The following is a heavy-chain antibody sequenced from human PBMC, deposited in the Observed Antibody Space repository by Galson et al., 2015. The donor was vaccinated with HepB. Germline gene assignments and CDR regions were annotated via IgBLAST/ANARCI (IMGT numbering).Heavy chain of an antibody. V-gene: IGHV5-10-1*01. Sequence: QSGAEVKKPGESLRISCKGSGYSFTSYWISWVRQMPGKGLEWMGRIDPSDSYTNYSPSFQGHVTISADKSISTAYLQWSSLKASDTAMYYCARQGYCSSTSCSRGWFDPWGQGTLVTVSS. CDR3: ARQGYCSSTSCSRGWFDP. J-gene: IGHJ5*02. CDR2: IDPSDSYT. CDR1: GYSFTSYW. D-gene: IGHD2-2*01.